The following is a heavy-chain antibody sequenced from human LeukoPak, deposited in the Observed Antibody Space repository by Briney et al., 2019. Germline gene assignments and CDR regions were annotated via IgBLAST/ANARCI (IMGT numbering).Heavy chain of an antibody. V-gene: IGHV3-66*01. D-gene: IGHD3-22*01. CDR3: ARVIDSSGYYPWFAP. J-gene: IGHJ5*02. CDR1: GFTVSSNY. Sequence: GGSLRLSCAASGFTVSSNYMSWVRQAPGKGLEWVSVIYSGGSTYYADSVKGRFTISRDNSKNTLYLQMNSLRAEDTAVYYCARVIDSSGYYPWFAPWGQATLVTVSS. CDR2: IYSGGST.